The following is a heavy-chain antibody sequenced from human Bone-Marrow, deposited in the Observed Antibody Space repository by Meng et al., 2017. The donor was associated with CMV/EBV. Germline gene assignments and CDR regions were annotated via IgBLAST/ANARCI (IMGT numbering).Heavy chain of an antibody. J-gene: IGHJ6*02. CDR2: IWYDGSNK. V-gene: IGHV3-33*06. CDR1: GCTFSSYG. D-gene: IGHD2-2*01. Sequence: GESLKISFAASGCTFSSYGMHWVRQAPGKGLEWVAVIWYDGSNKYYADSVKGRFTISRDNSKNTLYLQMNSLRAEDTAVYYCAKTYCSSTSCHLYYYYGMDVWAQGTTVTVSS. CDR3: AKTYCSSTSCHLYYYYGMDV.